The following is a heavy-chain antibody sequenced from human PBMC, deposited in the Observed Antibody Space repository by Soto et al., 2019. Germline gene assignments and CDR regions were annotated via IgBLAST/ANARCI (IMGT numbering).Heavy chain of an antibody. CDR1: GGTFSSYA. Sequence: QVQLVQSGAEVKKPGSSVKVSCKASGGTFSSYAISWVRQAPGQGLEWMGGIIPIFGTANYAQKFQGRVTITADESTSTAYMVLSSLRCEDTAVYYCARVAVGVTMVRGAYRGGGDYWGQGTLVTVSS. CDR3: ARVAVGVTMVRGAYRGGGDY. V-gene: IGHV1-69*01. D-gene: IGHD3-10*01. CDR2: IIPIFGTA. J-gene: IGHJ4*02.